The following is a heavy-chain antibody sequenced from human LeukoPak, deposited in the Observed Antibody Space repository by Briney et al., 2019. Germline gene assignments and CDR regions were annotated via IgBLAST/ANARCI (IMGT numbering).Heavy chain of an antibody. J-gene: IGHJ5*02. CDR1: GFTFSSYA. V-gene: IGHV3-21*01. CDR3: ARDLMEYQLLHWFDP. CDR2: ISSSSSYI. Sequence: GGSLRLSCAASGFTFSSYAMNWVRQAPGKGLEWVSSISSSSSYIYYADSVKGRFTISRDNAKNSLYLQMNSLRAEDTAVYYCARDLMEYQLLHWFDPWGQGTLVTVSS. D-gene: IGHD2-2*01.